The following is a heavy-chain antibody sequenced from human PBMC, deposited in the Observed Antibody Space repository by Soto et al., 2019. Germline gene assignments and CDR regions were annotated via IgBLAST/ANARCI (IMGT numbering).Heavy chain of an antibody. Sequence: GGSLRLSCAASGFTFSSYGMHWVRQAPGKGLEWVAVIWYDGSNKYYADSVKGRFTISRDNSKNTLYLQMNSLRAEDTAVYYCARGAIPNCISTSCYAPGSGPTLWGQGTLVTVSS. D-gene: IGHD2-2*01. J-gene: IGHJ4*02. CDR1: GFTFSSYG. CDR2: IWYDGSNK. V-gene: IGHV3-33*01. CDR3: ARGAIPNCISTSCYAPGSGPTL.